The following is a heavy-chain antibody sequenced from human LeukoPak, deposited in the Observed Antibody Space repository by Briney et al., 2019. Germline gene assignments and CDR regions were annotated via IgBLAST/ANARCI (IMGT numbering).Heavy chain of an antibody. CDR1: GFPFSSYS. V-gene: IGHV3-21*01. CDR2: IDLNGSHI. J-gene: IGHJ5*01. CDR3: ARDRGLGLPNWFTS. Sequence: PGGSLRLSCVGSGFPFSSYSMNWVRQAPGKGLEWVSSIDLNGSHINYADSVKDRFTISRDNAKNSLFLQMDSLRVEDTAVYYCARDRGLGLPNWFTSWGQGTLVTVSS. D-gene: IGHD2-15*01.